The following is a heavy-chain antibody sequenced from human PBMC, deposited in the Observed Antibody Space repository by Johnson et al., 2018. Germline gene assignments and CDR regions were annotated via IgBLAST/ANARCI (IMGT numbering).Heavy chain of an antibody. CDR1: GGSFSGYY. CDR2: INHSGST. Sequence: QVRLRQGGAGLLKHSETLSLTCAVYGGSFSGYYWSWIRQPPGTGLEWIGEINHSGSTNYHPSLKSRVTISVDTSKNTRYLQMNSLRAEDTALYYCAKALYCSGGSCYSGLQHWGQGTLVTVSS. V-gene: IGHV4-34*01. D-gene: IGHD2-15*01. J-gene: IGHJ1*01. CDR3: AKALYCSGGSCYSGLQH.